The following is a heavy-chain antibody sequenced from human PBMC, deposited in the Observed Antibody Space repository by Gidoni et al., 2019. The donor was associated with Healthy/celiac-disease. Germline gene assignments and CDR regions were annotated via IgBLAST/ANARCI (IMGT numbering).Heavy chain of an antibody. D-gene: IGHD5-18*01. CDR1: GGSISSSSYY. J-gene: IGHJ4*02. V-gene: IGHV4-39*01. CDR3: ARRVSYSYDDY. Sequence: QLQLQESGPGLVKPSETLSLTCTVSGGSISSSSYYWGWIRQPPGKGLEWIGSIYYSGSTYYNPSLKSRVTISVDTSKNQFSLKLSSVTAADTAVYYCARRVSYSYDDYWGQGTLVTVSS. CDR2: IYYSGST.